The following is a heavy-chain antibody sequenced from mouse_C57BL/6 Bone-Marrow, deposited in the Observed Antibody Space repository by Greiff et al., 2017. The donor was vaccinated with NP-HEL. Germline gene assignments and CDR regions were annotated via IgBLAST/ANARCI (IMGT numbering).Heavy chain of an antibody. V-gene: IGHV1-76*01. D-gene: IGHD2-5*01. CDR1: GYTFTDYY. CDR3: ARSRDSNYLYYAMDY. Sequence: QVQLKQSGAELVRPGASVKLSCKASGYTFTDYYINWVKQRPGQGLEWIARIYPGSGNTYYNEKFKGKATLTAEKSSSTAYMQLSSLTSEDSAVYFCARSRDSNYLYYAMDYWGQGTSVTVSS. CDR2: IYPGSGNT. J-gene: IGHJ4*01.